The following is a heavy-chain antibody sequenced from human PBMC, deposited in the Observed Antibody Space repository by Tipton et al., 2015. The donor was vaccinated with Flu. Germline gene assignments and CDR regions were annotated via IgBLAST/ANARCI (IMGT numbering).Heavy chain of an antibody. CDR3: ARVGDIVTALDY. D-gene: IGHD3-10*01. J-gene: IGHJ4*02. V-gene: IGHV4-4*07. CDR2: LHSSGST. Sequence: TLSLTCTVSGGSITSSYWSWIRQPAGKGLEWIGRLHSSGSTTYNPSLKSRVTMSVDSSKNQFSLKLTSVTAADMAVYYCARVGDIVTALDYWGQGTLVTVSS. CDR1: GGSITSSY.